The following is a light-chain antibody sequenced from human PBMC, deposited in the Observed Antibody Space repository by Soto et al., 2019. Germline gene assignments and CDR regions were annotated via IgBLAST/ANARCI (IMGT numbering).Light chain of an antibody. Sequence: DIQMTQSPSTLSASVGDPVTVTCRASQSVSGWLAWYQQKPGEAPKLLIYDASSLQSGVPSRFSGSGSGTDFTLTISSLEPEDFAVYYCQQRSNWPFTFGQGTRLEIK. CDR2: DAS. V-gene: IGKV1-5*01. J-gene: IGKJ5*01. CDR1: QSVSGW. CDR3: QQRSNWPFT.